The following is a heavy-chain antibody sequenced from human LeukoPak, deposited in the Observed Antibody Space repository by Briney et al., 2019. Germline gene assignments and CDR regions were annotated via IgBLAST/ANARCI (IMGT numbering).Heavy chain of an antibody. CDR2: IYYTGVI. CDR1: GGSISGHY. Sequence: SETLSLTCTVSGGSISGHYWSWIRQPPGKGLEWIGHIYYTGVINYDPSLKSRVTMLVDTSKNRFSLKVTSVTAADTAVYYCARLTRLAPVGTTYYHSLDVWGQGSTVTVSS. D-gene: IGHD2-2*01. V-gene: IGHV4-59*08. CDR3: ARLTRLAPVGTTYYHSLDV. J-gene: IGHJ6*02.